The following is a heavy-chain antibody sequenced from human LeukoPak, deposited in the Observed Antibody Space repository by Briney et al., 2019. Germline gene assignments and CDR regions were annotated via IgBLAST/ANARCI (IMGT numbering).Heavy chain of an antibody. CDR2: TNPKNGGT. D-gene: IGHD6-13*01. J-gene: IGHJ4*02. CDR3: ARRVTAASGFDY. V-gene: IGHV1-2*02. CDR1: GYTFTDYY. Sequence: GSVKDSCVASGYTFTDYYIYWVRQAPGQGLEWMGWTNPKNGGTNYAKKFQDRVTMTNDTSISTAYMDLNSRKSDDTAVYYCARRVTAASGFDYWGQGTLVTVSS.